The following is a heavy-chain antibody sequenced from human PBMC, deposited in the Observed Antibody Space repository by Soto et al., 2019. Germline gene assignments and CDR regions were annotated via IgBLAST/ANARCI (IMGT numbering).Heavy chain of an antibody. CDR2: INGDGSTT. Sequence: EVQLVESGGGLVQPGGSLRLSCAASGFTFSTYWMHWVRQGPGKGLVWLSRINGDGSTTEYADSVKGRFTISRGNAKNTLYLQIHSLRVEDTAVHYCARDDNPDYWGQETLVTVS. D-gene: IGHD1-20*01. V-gene: IGHV3-74*03. J-gene: IGHJ4*02. CDR3: ARDDNPDY. CDR1: GFTFSTYW.